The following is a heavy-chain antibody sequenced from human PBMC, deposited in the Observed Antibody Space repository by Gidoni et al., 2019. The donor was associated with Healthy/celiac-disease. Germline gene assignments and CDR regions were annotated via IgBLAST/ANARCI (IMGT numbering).Heavy chain of an antibody. Sequence: QVQLQQSGPGLVKPSQTLSLTCAISGDSVASNSAAWNWIRQSPSRGLEWLGRTYYRSKWYNDYAVSMKSRITITPDTSKNQFSLQLNSVTPEDTAVYYCARERSTGYSSTVYAFDIWGQGTMVTVSS. J-gene: IGHJ3*02. CDR1: GDSVASNSAA. D-gene: IGHD6-13*01. CDR3: ARERSTGYSSTVYAFDI. CDR2: TYYRSKWYN. V-gene: IGHV6-1*01.